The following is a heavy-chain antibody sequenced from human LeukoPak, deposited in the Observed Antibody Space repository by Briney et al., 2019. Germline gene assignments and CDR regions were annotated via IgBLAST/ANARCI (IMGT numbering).Heavy chain of an antibody. Sequence: GGSLRLSCAASGFTVSSNYMSWVRQAPGKGLEWVSVIYSGGSTYYADSVKGRFTISRDNSKNTLYLQMNSLRAEDTAVYYCAKDNVLLPAAYFDYWGQGTLVTVSS. CDR1: GFTVSSNY. V-gene: IGHV3-53*01. D-gene: IGHD2-2*01. CDR2: IYSGGST. J-gene: IGHJ4*02. CDR3: AKDNVLLPAAYFDY.